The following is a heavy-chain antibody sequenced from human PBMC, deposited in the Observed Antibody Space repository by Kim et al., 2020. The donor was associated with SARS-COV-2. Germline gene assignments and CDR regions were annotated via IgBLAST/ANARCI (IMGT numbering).Heavy chain of an antibody. CDR3: ARFESHDYGDDAGLVDDYFDY. CDR2: INPNSGGT. CDR1: GYTFTGYY. J-gene: IGHJ4*02. D-gene: IGHD4-17*01. V-gene: IGHV1-2*02. Sequence: ASVKVSCKASGYTFTGYYMHWVRQAPGQGLEWMGWINPNSGGTNYAQKFQGRVTMTRDTSISTAYMELSRLRSDDTAVYYCARFESHDYGDDAGLVDDYFDYWGQGTLVTVSS.